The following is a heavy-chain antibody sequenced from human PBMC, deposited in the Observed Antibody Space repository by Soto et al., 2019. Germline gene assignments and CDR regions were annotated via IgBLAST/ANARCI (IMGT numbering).Heavy chain of an antibody. J-gene: IGHJ6*02. Sequence: PGGSLRLSCAASGFTFDDHAMHWVRQAPGKGLEWVSGISWNSEKRGYADSVTGRFTISRDNTKNSLYLQMNSLKPEDTALYYCAKGESAMDVWGHGTTVTVYS. CDR3: AKGESAMDV. V-gene: IGHV3-9*01. CDR1: GFTFDDHA. CDR2: ISWNSEKR. D-gene: IGHD2-21*01.